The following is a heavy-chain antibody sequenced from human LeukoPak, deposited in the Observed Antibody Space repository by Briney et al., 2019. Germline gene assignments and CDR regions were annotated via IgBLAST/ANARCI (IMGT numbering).Heavy chain of an antibody. CDR1: GYTFTSYG. CDR3: ARDGAPIENYYGMDV. D-gene: IGHD2-21*01. CDR2: ISAYNGNT. J-gene: IGHJ6*02. Sequence: ASVKVSCKASGYTFTSYGISWVRQAPGQGLEWMGWISAYNGNTNYSQKLQGRVTMTTDTSTSTAYMELRSLRSDDTAVYYCARDGAPIENYYGMDVWGQGITVTVSS. V-gene: IGHV1-18*01.